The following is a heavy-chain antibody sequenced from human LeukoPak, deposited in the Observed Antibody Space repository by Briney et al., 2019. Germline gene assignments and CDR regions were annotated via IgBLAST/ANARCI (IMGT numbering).Heavy chain of an antibody. CDR2: ISYDGSNR. J-gene: IGHJ4*02. CDR1: GFTFSNYA. Sequence: QPGGSLRLSCAASGFTFSNYAMHWVRQAPGKGLEWVAVISYDGSNRHYADSVKGRFTISRDSSKNTLYLQMDSLRAEDTDVYYCARDRSSWYGGAFDYWGQGTLVTVSS. D-gene: IGHD6-13*01. CDR3: ARDRSSWYGGAFDY. V-gene: IGHV3-30*04.